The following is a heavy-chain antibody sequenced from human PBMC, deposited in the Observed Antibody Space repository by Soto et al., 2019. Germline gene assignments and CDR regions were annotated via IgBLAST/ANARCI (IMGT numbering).Heavy chain of an antibody. CDR2: IYYIFST. J-gene: IGHJ4*02. V-gene: IGHV4-59*08. Sequence: PSETLSLTCTVSGGSISSYYWIWIRQPPVNGLEFIGYIYYIFSTNYNPSLKSRFTISLYTSKNHFSLKLTSLTAADTSLYYCARHSPQEDGNKKGFDYWGQGTLVTVSS. CDR1: GGSISSYY. CDR3: ARHSPQEDGNKKGFDY.